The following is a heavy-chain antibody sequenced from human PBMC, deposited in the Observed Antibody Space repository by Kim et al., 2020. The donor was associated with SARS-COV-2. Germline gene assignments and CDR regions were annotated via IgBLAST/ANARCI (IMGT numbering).Heavy chain of an antibody. J-gene: IGHJ4*02. D-gene: IGHD5-18*01. Sequence: ASVKVSCKASGYTFTNYAMHWVRQAPGQRLEWMGWINAGNGNTKYSQKFQGRVTITRDTSASTAYMELSSLRSEDTAGYYCARVDLHVESAMIGVYWGQGPLVTVSS. CDR2: INAGNGNT. V-gene: IGHV1-3*01. CDR3: ARVDLHVESAMIGVY. CDR1: GYTFTNYA.